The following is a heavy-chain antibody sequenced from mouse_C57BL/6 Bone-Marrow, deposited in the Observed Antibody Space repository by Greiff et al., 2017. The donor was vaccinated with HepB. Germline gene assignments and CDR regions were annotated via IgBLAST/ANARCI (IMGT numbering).Heavy chain of an antibody. CDR1: GYTFTDYY. Sequence: VQLQQSGPVLVKPGASVKMSCKASGYTFTDYYMNWVKQSHGKSLEWIGVINPYNGGTSYNQKFKGKATLTVDKSSSTAYMELNSLTSEDSAVYYGAREGYDWDWYFDVWDTGTTVTVSS. V-gene: IGHV1-19*01. CDR2: INPYNGGT. J-gene: IGHJ1*03. D-gene: IGHD2-2*01. CDR3: AREGYDWDWYFDV.